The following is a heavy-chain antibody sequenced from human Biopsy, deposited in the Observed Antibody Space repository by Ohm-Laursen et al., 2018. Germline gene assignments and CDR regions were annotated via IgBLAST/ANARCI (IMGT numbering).Heavy chain of an antibody. Sequence: GSSVKVSCKVSGGTFSSFGISWVRQAPGRGLEWMGEINSMFGTTNYAQTFQGRVTITADKSTGTAHLDLSRLRSEGTAIYYCAGGAAKGNPYDHWGQGTLVTVSS. V-gene: IGHV1-69*06. CDR1: GGTFSSFG. CDR3: AGGAAKGNPYDH. D-gene: IGHD3-10*01. J-gene: IGHJ5*02. CDR2: INSMFGTT.